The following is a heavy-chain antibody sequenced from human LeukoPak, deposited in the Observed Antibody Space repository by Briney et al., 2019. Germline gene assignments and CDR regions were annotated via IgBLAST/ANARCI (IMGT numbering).Heavy chain of an antibody. J-gene: IGHJ4*02. CDR2: IYYSGST. CDR3: ARQIWRNDRNYSDY. V-gene: IGHV4-39*01. Sequence: SETLSLTCTVSGGPISSSSYYWGWIRRPPGKGLEWIGSIYYSGSTYYNPSLKSRVTMSVDTSKSQFSLKLNSVTAADTAVYYCARQIWRNDRNYSDYWGQGTLVTVSS. D-gene: IGHD3-16*02. CDR1: GGPISSSSYY.